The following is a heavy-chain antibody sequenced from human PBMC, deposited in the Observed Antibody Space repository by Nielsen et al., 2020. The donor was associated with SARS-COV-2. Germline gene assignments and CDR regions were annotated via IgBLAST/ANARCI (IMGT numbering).Heavy chain of an antibody. V-gene: IGHV3-66*01. CDR3: ARDSGSTARDYGMDV. Sequence: GGSLRLSCAASGFTVSSNYMSWVRQAPGKGLEWVSVIYSGGSTYYADSVKGRFTISRDNSKNTLYLQMNSLRAEDTAVYYCARDSGSTARDYGMDVWGQGTTVTVSS. D-gene: IGHD2-2*01. CDR2: IYSGGST. CDR1: GFTVSSNY. J-gene: IGHJ6*02.